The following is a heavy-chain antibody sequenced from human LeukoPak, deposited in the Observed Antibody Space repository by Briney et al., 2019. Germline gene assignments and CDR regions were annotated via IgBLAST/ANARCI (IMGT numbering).Heavy chain of an antibody. CDR3: ARDSIAAAGTPDY. V-gene: IGHV3-7*01. J-gene: IGHJ4*02. Sequence: SGGSLRLSCAASGFTFSTHWMNWVRQAPGKGLEWVANINQAGTEKYYVDSVKGRFTISRDNAKNSLSLQMNSLRAEDTAVYYCARDSIAAAGTPDYWGQGTLVTVSS. CDR2: INQAGTEK. D-gene: IGHD6-13*01. CDR1: GFTFSTHW.